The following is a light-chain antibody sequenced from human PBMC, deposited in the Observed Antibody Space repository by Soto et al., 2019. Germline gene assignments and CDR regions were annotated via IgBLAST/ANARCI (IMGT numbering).Light chain of an antibody. Sequence: DIQMTQSPSSLSASVGDRVTITCRASQGISNYLTWYQQKPGKVPKLLIYAASTLQSGVPSRFSGSGSETDFNLTISSLQPEDVATYYCQKYNSASWTFGQGTKVEI. CDR2: AAS. J-gene: IGKJ1*01. V-gene: IGKV1-27*01. CDR1: QGISNY. CDR3: QKYNSASWT.